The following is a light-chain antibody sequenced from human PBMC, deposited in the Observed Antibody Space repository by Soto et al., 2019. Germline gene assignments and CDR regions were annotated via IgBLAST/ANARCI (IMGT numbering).Light chain of an antibody. J-gene: IGKJ1*01. CDR2: GAS. CDR1: QSVSSSY. Sequence: EIVLTQSPGTLSLSPGDRATLSCRASQSVSSSYLAWYQQKPGQAPRLLIYGASSRATGIPDRFSGSGSGTDFTLTISRLEPKDLAVYYCQQYGSSPPWTFGQGTRVESK. CDR3: QQYGSSPPWT. V-gene: IGKV3-20*01.